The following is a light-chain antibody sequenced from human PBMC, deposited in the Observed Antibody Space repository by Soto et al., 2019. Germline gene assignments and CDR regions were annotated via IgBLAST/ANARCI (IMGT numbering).Light chain of an antibody. CDR1: QSVGNS. Sequence: EIVLTQSPGTLSLSPGERATLSCRASQSVGNSVAWYQQKPGQAPRLLISAASNRAAGVPVRFSGSGSGTECTLTISSLQSEDVAMYYCQRYNNWPLTFGGGTKVDIK. CDR3: QRYNNWPLT. CDR2: AAS. V-gene: IGKV3-15*01. J-gene: IGKJ4*01.